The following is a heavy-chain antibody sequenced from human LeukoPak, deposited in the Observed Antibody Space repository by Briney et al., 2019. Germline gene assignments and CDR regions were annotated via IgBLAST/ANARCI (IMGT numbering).Heavy chain of an antibody. V-gene: IGHV3-33*01. CDR3: ARNRRKQLWFIPFDS. CDR1: GYTFSSYG. D-gene: IGHD5-18*01. J-gene: IGHJ4*02. CDR2: IWYDGSNK. Sequence: GGSLRLSCAASGYTFSSYGMHWVRQAPGKGLEWVAVIWYDGSNKYYADSVKGRFTISRDNAKNSLYLQLDSLRAEDTAIYYCARNRRKQLWFIPFDSWGQGTLVTVSA.